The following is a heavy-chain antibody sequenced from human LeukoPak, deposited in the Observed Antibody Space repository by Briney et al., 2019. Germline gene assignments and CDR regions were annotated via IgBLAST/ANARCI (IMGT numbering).Heavy chain of an antibody. CDR1: GFSLSTYW. Sequence: LAGGSLRLSCAASGFSLSTYWVTWVRQAPGTGLEWVANINPGGTETYYVEPVKGRFTISRDNAKNLVYLQMNSLRAEDSAVYHCGRFGSVAGVDLWGQGTLVTVSS. CDR2: INPGGTET. CDR3: GRFGSVAGVDL. J-gene: IGHJ4*02. D-gene: IGHD6-19*01. V-gene: IGHV3-7*01.